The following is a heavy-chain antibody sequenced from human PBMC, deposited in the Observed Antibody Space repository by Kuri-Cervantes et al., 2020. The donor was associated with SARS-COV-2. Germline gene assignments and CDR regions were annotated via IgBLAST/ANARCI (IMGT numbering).Heavy chain of an antibody. D-gene: IGHD2-2*01. V-gene: IGHV1-24*01. CDR1: GYTLTELS. J-gene: IGHJ6*02. Sequence: ASVKVSCKVSGYTLTELSMHWVRQAPGKGLEWMGGFDPEGGETIYAQKFQGRVTMTEDTSTDTAYMELSSLRSDDTAVYYCARVGGYCSSTSCFKGAYYYGMDVWGQGTTVTVSS. CDR2: FDPEGGET. CDR3: ARVGGYCSSTSCFKGAYYYGMDV.